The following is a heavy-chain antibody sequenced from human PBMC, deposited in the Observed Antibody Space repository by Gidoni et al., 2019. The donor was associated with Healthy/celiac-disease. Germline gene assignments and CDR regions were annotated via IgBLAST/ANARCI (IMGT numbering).Heavy chain of an antibody. Sequence: QRQLVQAGAEVKKPGASVRVSCKASGYTFTSYYLHWVRQAPGQGLEWMGIINPSGGSTSYAQKFQGRVNMPRDTSTSTVYIVLSSLRSEATAVYYCARGDLPFYWGQGTLVTVSS. J-gene: IGHJ4*02. CDR2: INPSGGST. CDR3: ARGDLPFY. V-gene: IGHV1-46*01. CDR1: GYTFTSYY.